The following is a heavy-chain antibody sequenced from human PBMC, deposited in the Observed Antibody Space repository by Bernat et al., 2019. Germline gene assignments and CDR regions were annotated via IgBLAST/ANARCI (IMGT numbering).Heavy chain of an antibody. CDR3: AKDLERWLRTFNFFDP. J-gene: IGHJ5*02. V-gene: IGHV3-30*18. D-gene: IGHD5-12*01. CDR2: ISYDGSNK. CDR1: GFTFSSYG. Sequence: QVQLVESGGGMVQPGRSLRLSCAASGFTFSSYGMHWVRQAPGKGLEWVAVISYDGSNKYYADSVKGRFTISRDNSKNTLYLQMNSLRAEDTAVYYCAKDLERWLRTFNFFDPWGQGTLVTVSS.